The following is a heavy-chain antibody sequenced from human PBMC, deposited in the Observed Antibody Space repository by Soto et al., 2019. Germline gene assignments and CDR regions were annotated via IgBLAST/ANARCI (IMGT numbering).Heavy chain of an antibody. CDR2: IDPSDSYT. D-gene: IGHD2-2*02. J-gene: IGHJ5*02. CDR3: ARLYCSSTSCYKGRWFDP. V-gene: IGHV5-10-1*01. Sequence: GESLKISCKGSGYSFTSHWISWVRQMPGKGLEWMGRIDPSDSYTNYSPSFQSHVTISADKSISTAYLQWSSLKASDTAMYYCARLYCSSTSCYKGRWFDPWGQGTLVTVSS. CDR1: GYSFTSHW.